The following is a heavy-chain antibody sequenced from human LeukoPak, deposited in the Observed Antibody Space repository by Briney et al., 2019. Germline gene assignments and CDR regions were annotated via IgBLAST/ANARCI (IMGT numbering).Heavy chain of an antibody. D-gene: IGHD3-3*01. CDR3: ARGLEWLTRRHTWFGP. J-gene: IGHJ5*02. CDR2: ISPYNGNT. CDR1: SYTFTNYA. V-gene: IGHV1-18*01. Sequence: ASVKASCKASSYTFTNYAFTWVRQAPGQGLEWRGWISPYNGNTNYAQKLQGRVTMTTDTSTSTAYMELRSLRSDDTAVYYCARGLEWLTRRHTWFGPWGQGTLVTVSS.